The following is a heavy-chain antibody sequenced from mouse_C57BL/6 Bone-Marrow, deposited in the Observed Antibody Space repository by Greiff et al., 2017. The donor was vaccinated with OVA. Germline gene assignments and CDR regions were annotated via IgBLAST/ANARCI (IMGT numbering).Heavy chain of an antibody. CDR3: ANYYGSKDY. D-gene: IGHD1-1*01. CDR1: GYTFTSYW. V-gene: IGHV1-59*01. CDR2: IDPSDSYT. J-gene: IGHJ2*01. Sequence: VQLQQPGAELVRPGTSVKLSCKASGYTFTSYWMHWVKQRPGQGLEWIGVIDPSDSYTNYNQKFKGKATLTVDTSSSTAYMQLSSLTSEDSAVYYCANYYGSKDYWGPGTTLTVSS.